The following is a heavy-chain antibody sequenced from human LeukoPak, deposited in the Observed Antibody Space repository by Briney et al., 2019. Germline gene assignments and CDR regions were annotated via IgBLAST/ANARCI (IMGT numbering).Heavy chain of an antibody. CDR1: GFTFSSYA. CDR3: AKDRGRITMVRGVIIGCDY. CDR2: ISGSDGST. J-gene: IGHJ4*02. D-gene: IGHD3-10*01. V-gene: IGHV3-23*01. Sequence: PGGSLRLSCAASGFTFSSYAMSWVRQAPGKGLEWVSAISGSDGSTYYADPVKGRFTISRDNSKNTLYLQMNSLRAEDTAVYYCAKDRGRITMVRGVIIGCDYWGQGTLVTVSS.